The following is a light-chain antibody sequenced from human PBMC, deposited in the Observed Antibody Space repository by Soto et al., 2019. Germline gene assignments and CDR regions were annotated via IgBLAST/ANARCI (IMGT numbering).Light chain of an antibody. V-gene: IGKV3-11*01. CDR2: DAS. CDR3: QQRSNWPTIT. J-gene: IGKJ5*01. Sequence: EIALKQCPATLSLYPGERATLSWRASQSVSDYLSWYQQKPGLAPRLLLYDASNRATGIPARFSGIESGTDFTLTICSLEPEDFAVYYGQQRSNWPTITFCQGTRLEIK. CDR1: QSVSDY.